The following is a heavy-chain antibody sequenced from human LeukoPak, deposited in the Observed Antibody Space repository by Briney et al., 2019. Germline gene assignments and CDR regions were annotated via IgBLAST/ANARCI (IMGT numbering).Heavy chain of an antibody. Sequence: KISCKGSGYSFTSYWISWVRQAPGQGLEWMGGIIPIFGTANYAQKFQGRVTITADESTSTAYMELSSLRSEDTAVYYCARVWSGVVITPSAGYYYGMDVWGQGTTVTVSS. CDR3: ARVWSGVVITPSAGYYYGMDV. V-gene: IGHV1-69*01. J-gene: IGHJ6*02. CDR1: GYSFTSYW. CDR2: IIPIFGTA. D-gene: IGHD3-3*01.